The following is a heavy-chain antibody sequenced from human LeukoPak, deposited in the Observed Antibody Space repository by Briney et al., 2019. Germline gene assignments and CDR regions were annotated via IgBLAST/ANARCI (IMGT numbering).Heavy chain of an antibody. Sequence: ASVKVSCKASGYTFTGYYMHWVRQAPGQGLEWMGRINPNSGGTNYAQKFQGRVTMTRDTSISTVYMELSRLRSDDTAVYYCARDWGYGSVKFDYWGQGTLVTVSS. CDR3: ARDWGYGSVKFDY. CDR1: GYTFTGYY. J-gene: IGHJ4*02. V-gene: IGHV1-2*06. CDR2: INPNSGGT. D-gene: IGHD3-10*01.